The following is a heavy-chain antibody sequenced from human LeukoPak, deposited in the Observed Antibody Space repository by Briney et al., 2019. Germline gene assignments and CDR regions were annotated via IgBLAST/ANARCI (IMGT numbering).Heavy chain of an antibody. D-gene: IGHD3-10*01. Sequence: ETLSLTCTVSGGSVSSGSYYWSWIRQPPGKGLEWIGYIYYSGSTNYNPSLKSRVTISVDTSKNQFSLKLSSVTAADTAVYYCARASRGPMIDYYGSGSPLDYWGQGTLVTVSS. CDR1: GGSVSSGSYY. CDR2: IYYSGST. J-gene: IGHJ4*02. V-gene: IGHV4-61*01. CDR3: ARASRGPMIDYYGSGSPLDY.